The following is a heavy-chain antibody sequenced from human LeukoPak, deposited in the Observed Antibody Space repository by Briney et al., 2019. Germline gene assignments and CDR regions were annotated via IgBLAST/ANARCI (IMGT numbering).Heavy chain of an antibody. CDR1: GYTFTSYY. J-gene: IGHJ4*02. V-gene: IGHV1-2*06. CDR2: INPNSGGT. Sequence: GASVKVSCKASGYTFTSYYMHWVRQAPGQGLEWMGRINPNSGGTNYAQKFQGRVTMTRDTSISTAYMELSRLRSDDTAVYYCARVSSASGYYYHYWGQGTLVTVSS. D-gene: IGHD3-22*01. CDR3: ARVSSASGYYYHY.